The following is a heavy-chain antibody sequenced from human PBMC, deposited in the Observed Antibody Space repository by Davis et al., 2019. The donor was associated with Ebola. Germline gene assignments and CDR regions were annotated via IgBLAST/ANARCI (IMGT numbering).Heavy chain of an antibody. V-gene: IGHV3-23*01. CDR3: AIHSDFSLGGSSVVYGMDV. CDR2: ISGGGATT. Sequence: GGSLRLSCAASGFTFVNYAMTWVRQPPGKGLEWVSSISGGGATTYYAESVKGRFTVSRDNYDNTLYLEMNSLRAEDAAVYYCAIHSDFSLGGSSVVYGMDVWGQGTTVTVSS. CDR1: GFTFVNYA. D-gene: IGHD4-23*01. J-gene: IGHJ6*02.